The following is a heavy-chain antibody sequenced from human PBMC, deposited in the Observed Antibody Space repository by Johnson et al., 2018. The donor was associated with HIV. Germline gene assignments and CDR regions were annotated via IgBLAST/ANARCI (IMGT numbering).Heavy chain of an antibody. CDR2: IRYDGSNK. V-gene: IGHV3-30*02. CDR1: GFIFSSYG. J-gene: IGHJ3*02. Sequence: QMLLVESGGGLVQPGGSLRLSCAASGFIFSSYGMHWVRQAPGKGLEWVAFIRYDGSNKYYADSVKGRFTISRDNSKNTLYLQMNSLRAEDTAVYYCARGGLGDYVVAFDIWGQGTLVTVSS. CDR3: ARGGLGDYVVAFDI. D-gene: IGHD4-17*01.